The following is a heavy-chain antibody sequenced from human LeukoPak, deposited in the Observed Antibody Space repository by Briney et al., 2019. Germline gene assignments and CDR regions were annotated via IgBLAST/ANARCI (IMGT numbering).Heavy chain of an antibody. D-gene: IGHD4-11*01. CDR2: IYSSGST. CDR3: AREMTTVTAYYFDY. Sequence: SPSETLSLTCTVSGGSISSYYWSWIRQPAGKGLEWIGRIYSSGSTNYNPSLKSRVTMSVDTSKNQFSLKLTSVTAADTAVYYCAREMTTVTAYYFDYWGQGTLVTVSS. J-gene: IGHJ4*02. V-gene: IGHV4-4*07. CDR1: GGSISSYY.